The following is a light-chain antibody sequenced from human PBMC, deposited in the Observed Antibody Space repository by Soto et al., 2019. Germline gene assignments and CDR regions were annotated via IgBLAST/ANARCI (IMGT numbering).Light chain of an antibody. CDR1: SSDVGGYNY. CDR3: SSYTSSNALV. V-gene: IGLV2-14*01. CDR2: EVS. Sequence: QSVLTQPASVSGSPGQSITISCTGTSSDVGGYNYVSWYQQHPGKAPKLMIYEVSNRPLGVSNRFSGSKSGNTASLTISGLQAEDEADYYCSSYTSSNALVFGSGTKVTVL. J-gene: IGLJ1*01.